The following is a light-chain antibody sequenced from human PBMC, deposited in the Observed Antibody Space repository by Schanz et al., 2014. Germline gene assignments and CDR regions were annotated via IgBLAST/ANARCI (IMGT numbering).Light chain of an antibody. V-gene: IGLV2-18*02. Sequence: QSALIQPPSVSGSPGQSVTISGTGTSSDVGSYDYVSWYQQHPGTVPKPMIYNVNTRPSGVPDRFSGSKSGNTASLTVSGLQAEDEADYYCSSYTSSRTLAFGGGTKLTVL. CDR1: SSDVGSYDY. CDR2: NVN. CDR3: SSYTSSRTLA. J-gene: IGLJ3*02.